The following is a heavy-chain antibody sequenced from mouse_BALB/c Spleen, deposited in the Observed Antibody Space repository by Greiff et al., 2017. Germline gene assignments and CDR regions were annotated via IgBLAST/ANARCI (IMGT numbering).Heavy chain of an antibody. J-gene: IGHJ3*01. V-gene: IGHV1-67*01. D-gene: IGHD2-2*01. Sequence: VQLQQSGPELVKPGASVKISCKTSGYTFTEYTMHWVKQSHGKSLEWIGVISTYYGDASYNQKFKGKATMTVDKSSSTAYMELARLTSEDSAIYYCAREGYGYDWFAYWGQGTLVTVSA. CDR2: ISTYYGDA. CDR1: GYTFTEYT. CDR3: AREGYGYDWFAY.